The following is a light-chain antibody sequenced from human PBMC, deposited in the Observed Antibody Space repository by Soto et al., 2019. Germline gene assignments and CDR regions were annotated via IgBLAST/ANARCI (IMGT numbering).Light chain of an antibody. CDR1: QSVSSN. V-gene: IGKV3-15*01. CDR2: GTS. J-gene: IGKJ1*01. CDR3: QQYNNWPPT. Sequence: EIVLTQSPATLSVSPGERATLSCRASQSVSSNLAWYQQKPGQAPRLLISGTSTRATAIPARFSGSGSGTEFTLTISGLQSEDFAVYYCQQYNNWPPTFGQGTKVEIK.